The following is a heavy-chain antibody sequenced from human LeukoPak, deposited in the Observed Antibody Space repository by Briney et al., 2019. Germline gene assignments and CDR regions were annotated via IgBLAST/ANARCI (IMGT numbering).Heavy chain of an antibody. Sequence: ASVKVSCKASGYTFTSYDINWVRQATGQGLEWMGWMNPNSGNTGYAQKFQGRVTMTRNTSISTAYMELSSQRSEDTAVYYCARGLVTTSEDWFDPWGQGTLVTVSS. J-gene: IGHJ5*02. CDR3: ARGLVTTSEDWFDP. V-gene: IGHV1-8*01. D-gene: IGHD4-17*01. CDR1: GYTFTSYD. CDR2: MNPNSGNT.